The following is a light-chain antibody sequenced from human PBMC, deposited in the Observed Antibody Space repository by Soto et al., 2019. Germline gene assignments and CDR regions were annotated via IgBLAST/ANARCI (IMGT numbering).Light chain of an antibody. V-gene: IGLV2-14*01. J-gene: IGLJ1*01. CDR1: MSDVGAYNY. CDR3: SSFTSSHTYV. CDR2: DVR. Sequence: QSVLAQPASVSGSPGQSITISCTGTMSDVGAYNYVSWYQQNPGKAPKLLIYDVRYRPSGVSNRFSCSKSGNTAYLIISGLQAEDEADYYCSSFTSSHTYVFGSGTKLTVL.